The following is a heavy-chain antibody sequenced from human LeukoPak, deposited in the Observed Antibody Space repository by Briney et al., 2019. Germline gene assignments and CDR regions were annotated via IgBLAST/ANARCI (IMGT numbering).Heavy chain of an antibody. CDR1: GYTFTGYY. CDR2: INPNSGGT. J-gene: IGHJ4*02. Sequence: APVKVSCKASGYTFTGYYMHWVRQAPGQGLEWMGWINPNSGGTNYAQKFQGRVTMTRDTSISTAYMELSRLRSDDTAVYYCARGYCTNGVCYTRFDYWGQGTLVTVSS. D-gene: IGHD2-8*01. V-gene: IGHV1-2*02. CDR3: ARGYCTNGVCYTRFDY.